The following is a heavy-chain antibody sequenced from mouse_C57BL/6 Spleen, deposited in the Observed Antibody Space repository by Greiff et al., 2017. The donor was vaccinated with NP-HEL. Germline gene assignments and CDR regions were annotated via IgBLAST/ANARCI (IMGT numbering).Heavy chain of an antibody. D-gene: IGHD1-1*01. CDR1: GYTFTSYW. CDR3: ARSPPYGSSYDAMDY. CDR2: IHPNSGST. V-gene: IGHV1-64*01. Sequence: QVQLKQPGAELVKPGASVKLSCKASGYTFTSYWMHWVKQRPGQGLEWIGMIHPNSGSTNYNEKFKSKATLTVDKSSSTAYMQLSSLTSEDSAVYYCARSPPYGSSYDAMDYWGQGTSVTVSS. J-gene: IGHJ4*01.